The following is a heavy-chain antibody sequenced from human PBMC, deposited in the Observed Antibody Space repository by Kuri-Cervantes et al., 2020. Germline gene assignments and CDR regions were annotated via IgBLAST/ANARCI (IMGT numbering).Heavy chain of an antibody. CDR2: ISDSSIYV. CDR1: GFTFSDYY. CDR3: ARSLGGETPMEQGYYGMDV. V-gene: IGHV3-11*03. Sequence: GESLKISCAASGFTFSDYYMSWIRQAPGKGLEWVASISDSSIYVYYADSMKGRFTVSRDNPKNSLYLQMNGLRAEDTAVYFCARSLGGETPMEQGYYGMDVGGQGTTVTVSS. J-gene: IGHJ6*02. D-gene: IGHD1/OR15-1a*01.